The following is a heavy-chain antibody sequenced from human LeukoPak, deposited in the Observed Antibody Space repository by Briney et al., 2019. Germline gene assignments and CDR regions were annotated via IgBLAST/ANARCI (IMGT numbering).Heavy chain of an antibody. CDR2: LYSGGAT. Sequence: GGSLRLSCAASGFTVGSNYMSWVRQAPGKGLEGVSVLYSGGATYYADSVKGRFNISRDNSKNTLYLQMNSLRADDTAVYYCARAEAPWSRGFDYWGQGTLVTVSS. J-gene: IGHJ4*02. CDR3: ARAEAPWSRGFDY. V-gene: IGHV3-53*01. CDR1: GFTVGSNY. D-gene: IGHD3-10*01.